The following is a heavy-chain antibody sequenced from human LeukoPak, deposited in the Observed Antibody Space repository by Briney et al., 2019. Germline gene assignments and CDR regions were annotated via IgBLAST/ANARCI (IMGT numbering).Heavy chain of an antibody. J-gene: IGHJ4*02. D-gene: IGHD3-9*01. CDR3: ARAPNFDWLLSPFDY. CDR2: ISAYNGNT. V-gene: IGHV1-18*01. CDR1: VYTFTSYG. Sequence: ASVKLSRKASVYTFTSYGISWVRQAPGQGLEWMGWISAYNGNTNYAQKLQGRVTMTTDTSTSTAYMELRSLRSDDTAVYYCARAPNFDWLLSPFDYWGQGTLVTVSS.